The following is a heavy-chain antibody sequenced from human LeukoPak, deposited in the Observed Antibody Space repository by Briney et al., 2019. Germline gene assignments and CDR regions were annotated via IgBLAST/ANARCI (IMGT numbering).Heavy chain of an antibody. CDR2: ISAYNGNT. J-gene: IGHJ4*02. CDR3: ARDLIGAVANTIDDY. CDR1: GYTFTNYG. Sequence: ASVTVSFKASGYTFTNYGISWVRQAPGQGREWMGWISAYNGNTNYAQKLQGRVTMTTDTSTSTAYMELRSLRSDDTAVYYCARDLIGAVANTIDDYWGQGTLVTVSS. D-gene: IGHD6-19*01. V-gene: IGHV1-18*01.